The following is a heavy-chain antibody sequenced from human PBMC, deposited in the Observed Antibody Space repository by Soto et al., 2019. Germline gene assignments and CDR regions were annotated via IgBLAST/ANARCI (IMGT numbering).Heavy chain of an antibody. CDR2: IYPGDSDT. V-gene: IGHV5-51*01. Sequence: PGESLKIPCKGSGYSFSTYWIGWVRQMPGKGLEWMGIIYPGDSDTRYSPSFQGQVTISADKSINTAYLQWRSLKASDTAMYYCARRYDNADYWTYWGQGTLVTVSS. CDR1: GYSFSTYW. CDR3: ARRYDNADYWTY. D-gene: IGHD3-3*01. J-gene: IGHJ4*02.